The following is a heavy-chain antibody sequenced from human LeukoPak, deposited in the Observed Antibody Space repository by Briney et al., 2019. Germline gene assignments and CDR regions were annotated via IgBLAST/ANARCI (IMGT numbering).Heavy chain of an antibody. D-gene: IGHD2-2*01. CDR3: AREDIVVVPAATNNWFDP. V-gene: IGHV1-69*13. Sequence: WASVTVSCKASGGTFSSYAISWVRQAPGQGLEWMGGIIPIFGTANYAQKFQGRVTITADESTSTAYMELSSLRPEDTAVYYCAREDIVVVPAATNNWFDPWGQGTLVTVSS. CDR1: GGTFSSYA. CDR2: IIPIFGTA. J-gene: IGHJ5*02.